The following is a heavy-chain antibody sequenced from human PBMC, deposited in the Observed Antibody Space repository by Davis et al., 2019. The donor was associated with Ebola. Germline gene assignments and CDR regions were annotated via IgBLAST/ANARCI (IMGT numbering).Heavy chain of an antibody. CDR2: VSGSGGGRA. J-gene: IGHJ3*02. CDR3: VKDRRWSYAFDI. V-gene: IGHV3-23*01. CDR1: GFIFTDYG. Sequence: GESLKISCAASGFIFTDYGMSWVRQAPGKGLEWVSSVSGSGGGRAYYTDSVKGRFTISRDDSRSTVYLQMSSLTVEDTALYYCVKDRRWSYAFDIWGQGTMVTVSS. D-gene: IGHD3-3*01.